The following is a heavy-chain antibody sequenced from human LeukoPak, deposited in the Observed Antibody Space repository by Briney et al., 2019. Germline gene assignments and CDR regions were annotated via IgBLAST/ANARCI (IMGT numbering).Heavy chain of an antibody. Sequence: SETLSLTCTVSGGSISSYYWSWIRQPAGKGLEWIGRIYTSGSTNYNPSLKSRVTMSVDTSKNQFSLKLSSATAADTAVYYCARYIAAAGYYYYYYGMDVWGQGTTVTVSS. V-gene: IGHV4-4*07. CDR1: GGSISSYY. CDR3: ARYIAAAGYYYYYYGMDV. CDR2: IYTSGST. D-gene: IGHD6-13*01. J-gene: IGHJ6*02.